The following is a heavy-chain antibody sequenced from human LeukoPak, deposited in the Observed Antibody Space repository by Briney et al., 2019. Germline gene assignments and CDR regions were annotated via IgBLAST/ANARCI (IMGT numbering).Heavy chain of an antibody. CDR2: IIPIFGTA. V-gene: IGHV1-69*05. D-gene: IGHD3-16*01. CDR1: GYTFTNYA. J-gene: IGHJ3*02. Sequence: ASVKVSCKASGYTFTNYAISWVRQAPGQGLEWMGGIIPIFGTANYAQKFQGRVTITTDESTSTAYMELSSLRSEDTAVYYCARALGGAFDIWGQGTMVTVSS. CDR3: ARALGGAFDI.